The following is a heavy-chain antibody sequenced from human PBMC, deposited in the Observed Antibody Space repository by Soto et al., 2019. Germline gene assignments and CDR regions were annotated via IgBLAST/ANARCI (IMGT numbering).Heavy chain of an antibody. D-gene: IGHD1-7*01. CDR1: GGSISSYY. CDR3: ARVVSSGWNLGSHPYYFDY. J-gene: IGHJ4*02. V-gene: IGHV4-59*01. Sequence: SETLSLTCTVSGGSISSYYWSWIRQPPGKGLEWIGYIYYSGSTNYNPSLKSRVTISVDTSKNQFSLKLSSVTAADTAVYYCARVVSSGWNLGSHPYYFDYWGQGTLVTVSS. CDR2: IYYSGST.